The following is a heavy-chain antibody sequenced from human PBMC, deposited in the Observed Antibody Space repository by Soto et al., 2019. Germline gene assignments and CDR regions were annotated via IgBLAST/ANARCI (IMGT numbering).Heavy chain of an antibody. D-gene: IGHD3-10*01. Sequence: PGGSLRLSCAASGFTFSSYSMNWVRQAPGKGLEWVSSISSSSSYIYYADSVKGRFTISRDNSKNTLYLQMNSLRAEDTAVYYCAKSRDYGSGSPHLNWGQGTLVTVSS. CDR2: ISSSSSYI. CDR3: AKSRDYGSGSPHLN. J-gene: IGHJ4*02. V-gene: IGHV3-21*04. CDR1: GFTFSSYS.